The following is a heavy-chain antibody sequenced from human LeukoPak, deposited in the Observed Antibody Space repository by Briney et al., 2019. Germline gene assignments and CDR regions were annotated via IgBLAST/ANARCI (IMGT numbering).Heavy chain of an antibody. J-gene: IGHJ3*02. D-gene: IGHD2-8*01. CDR1: GYTFTSYG. Sequence: ASAKVSCKASGYTFTSYGISWVRQAPGQGLEWMGWISAYNGNTNYAQKLQGRVTMTTDTSTSTACMELRSLRSDDTAVYYCARGLYCTNGVCYIVAFDIWGQGTMVTVSS. CDR3: ARGLYCTNGVCYIVAFDI. V-gene: IGHV1-18*01. CDR2: ISAYNGNT.